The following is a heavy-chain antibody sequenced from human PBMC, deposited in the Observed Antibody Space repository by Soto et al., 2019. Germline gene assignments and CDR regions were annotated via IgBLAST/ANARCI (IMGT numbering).Heavy chain of an antibody. CDR3: ASDRGWNYVLNYTVYYGMDV. Sequence: PGGSLRLSCAASGFTFSSYSMNWVRQAPGKGLEWVSSISSSSSYIYYADSVKGRFTISRDNAKNSLYLQMNSLRAEDTAVYYCASDRGWNYVLNYTVYYGMDVWGQGTTVTVSS. CDR2: ISSSSSYI. V-gene: IGHV3-21*01. CDR1: GFTFSSYS. J-gene: IGHJ6*02. D-gene: IGHD1-7*01.